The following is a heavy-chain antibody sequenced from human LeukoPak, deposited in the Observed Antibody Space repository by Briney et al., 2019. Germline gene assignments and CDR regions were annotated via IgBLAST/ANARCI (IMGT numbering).Heavy chain of an antibody. CDR3: ARGLRVLDTNPHSFDY. CDR2: FNHGGGA. J-gene: IGHJ4*02. D-gene: IGHD2-8*01. Sequence: SETLSLTCGVSGGSFIGFHWTWIRQPPGKGLEWIGGFNHGGGAKYNPPLKSRVTISVDTSKKQFSLKLTSVTAADTAVYFCARGLRVLDTNPHSFDYWSQGTLVTVSS. CDR1: GGSFIGFH. V-gene: IGHV4-34*01.